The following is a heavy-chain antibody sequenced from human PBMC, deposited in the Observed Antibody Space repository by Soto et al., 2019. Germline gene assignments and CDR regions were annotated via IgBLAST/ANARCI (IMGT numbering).Heavy chain of an antibody. CDR2: IKQDGSEK. J-gene: IGHJ3*02. CDR1: GFTFSNYW. V-gene: IGHV3-7*01. D-gene: IGHD4-17*01. Sequence: EVRLVESGGGLVQPGGSLRLSCVVSGFTFSNYWMSWVRQAPGKGLEWVADIKQDGSEKYYVDSVKGRFTISRDNAKNSLYLQMNSLRSADTAMYYCARGAYAYGDSVDAFDIWGQGTMVTVSS. CDR3: ARGAYAYGDSVDAFDI.